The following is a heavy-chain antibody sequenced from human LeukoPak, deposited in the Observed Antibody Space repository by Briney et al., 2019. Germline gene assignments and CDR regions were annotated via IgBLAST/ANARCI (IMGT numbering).Heavy chain of an antibody. J-gene: IGHJ6*03. CDR1: GYTFTGHY. CDR3: ARDRWNPPNHHYYYMDV. V-gene: IGHV1-18*04. CDR2: ISVYNGDT. Sequence: GASVKVSCKASGYTFTGHYIHWVRQAPGQGLEWMGWISVYNGDTKYAQNLQGRVTMTTDTSTTTAYMELRSLRSDDTAVYYCARDRWNPPNHHYYYMDVWGKGTTVTVSS. D-gene: IGHD1-1*01.